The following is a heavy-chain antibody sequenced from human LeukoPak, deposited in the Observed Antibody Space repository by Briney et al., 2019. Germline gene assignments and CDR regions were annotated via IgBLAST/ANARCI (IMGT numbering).Heavy chain of an antibody. V-gene: IGHV1-2*02. Sequence: ASVKVSCKASGYTFTGYYMHWVRQAPGQGLEWMGWINPNSGGTNYAQKFQGRVTMTRDTFISTAYMELSRLRSDDTAVYYCARDRIDMVRGVIILTDYGMDVWGQGTTVTVSS. CDR3: ARDRIDMVRGVIILTDYGMDV. CDR1: GYTFTGYY. D-gene: IGHD3-10*01. CDR2: INPNSGGT. J-gene: IGHJ6*02.